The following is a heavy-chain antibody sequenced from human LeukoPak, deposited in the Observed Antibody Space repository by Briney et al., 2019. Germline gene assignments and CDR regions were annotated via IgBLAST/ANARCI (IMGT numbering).Heavy chain of an antibody. CDR1: GLTFSSYA. Sequence: GGSLRLSCAASGLTFSSYAMSWVRQAPGKGLEWVSAISGSGGSTYYADSVKGRFTISRDNSNNTLYLQMNSLRAEDTAVYYCARGGQGYDLNWFDPWGQGTLVTVSS. J-gene: IGHJ5*02. V-gene: IGHV3-23*01. CDR3: ARGGQGYDLNWFDP. CDR2: ISGSGGST. D-gene: IGHD3-3*01.